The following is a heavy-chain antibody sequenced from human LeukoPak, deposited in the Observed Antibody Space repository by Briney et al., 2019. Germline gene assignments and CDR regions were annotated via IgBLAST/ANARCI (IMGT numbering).Heavy chain of an antibody. Sequence: GVSLRLSCAASGIAFSDVWMTWVRQAPGMGLEWVGRIKSKADGGTADYAAPVKGRFSISGDDSKSTVYLQMDSLEAEDTAVYYCAAFSKGFWGQGTLVTVSS. CDR2: IKSKADGGTA. CDR1: GIAFSDVW. J-gene: IGHJ4*02. CDR3: AAFSKGF. V-gene: IGHV3-15*01.